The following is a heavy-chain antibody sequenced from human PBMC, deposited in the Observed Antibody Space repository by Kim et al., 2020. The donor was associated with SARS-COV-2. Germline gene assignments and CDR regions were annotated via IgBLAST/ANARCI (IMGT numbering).Heavy chain of an antibody. D-gene: IGHD3-10*01. Sequence: GGSLRLSCAASGFTFSNAWMSWVRQAPGKGLEWVGRIKSKTDGGTTDYAAPVKGRFTISRDDSKNTLYLQMNSLKTEDTAVYYCTTDRSGLWFGEPDGDFDLWGRGTLVTVSS. V-gene: IGHV3-15*01. J-gene: IGHJ2*01. CDR2: IKSKTDGGTT. CDR1: GFTFSNAW. CDR3: TTDRSGLWFGEPDGDFDL.